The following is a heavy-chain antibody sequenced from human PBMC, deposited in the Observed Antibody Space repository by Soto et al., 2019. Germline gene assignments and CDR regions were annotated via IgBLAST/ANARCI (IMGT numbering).Heavy chain of an antibody. Sequence: QVQLVESGGGVVQPRRSLRLSCAASGFTFSSYGMHWVRQAPGKGLEWVAVISYAGSNKYYADSVKGRFTISRDNSKNTLYLQMNSLRAEDTAVYYCAKGRMVDIVLVPAAMPGGYWGQGSLVTVSS. CDR1: GFTFSSYG. D-gene: IGHD2-2*03. J-gene: IGHJ4*02. CDR2: ISYAGSNK. CDR3: AKGRMVDIVLVPAAMPGGY. V-gene: IGHV3-30*18.